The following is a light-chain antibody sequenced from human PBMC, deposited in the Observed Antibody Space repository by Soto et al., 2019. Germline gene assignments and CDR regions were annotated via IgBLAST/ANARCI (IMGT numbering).Light chain of an antibody. J-gene: IGKJ3*01. V-gene: IGKV1-9*01. CDR1: QGISSY. CDR3: QQLNSYPQT. Sequence: IQLTQSPSSLSASVGDRVTITCRASQGISSYLAWYQQKPGKAHKLQIYAASTLQSGVPSRFSGSGSGTDFTLTISSLQPEDFATYYCQQLNSYPQTFGPGTKVDI. CDR2: AAS.